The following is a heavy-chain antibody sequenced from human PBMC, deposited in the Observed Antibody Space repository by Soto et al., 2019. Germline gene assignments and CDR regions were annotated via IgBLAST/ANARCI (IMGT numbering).Heavy chain of an antibody. V-gene: IGHV3-48*02. CDR3: ARSGDSYDSSGYYY. CDR1: GFTFSSYS. J-gene: IGHJ4*02. Sequence: EVQLVESGGGLVQPGGSLRLSWAASGFTFSSYSMNWVRQAPGKGLEWVSYISSSSSTIYYADSVKGRFTISRDNAKNSLYLQMNSLRDEDTAVYYCARSGDSYDSSGYYYWGQGTLVTVSS. D-gene: IGHD3-22*01. CDR2: ISSSSSTI.